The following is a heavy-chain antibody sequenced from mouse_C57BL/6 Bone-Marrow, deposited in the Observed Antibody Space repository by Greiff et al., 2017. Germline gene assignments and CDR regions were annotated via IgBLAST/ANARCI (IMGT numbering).Heavy chain of an antibody. Sequence: VQLQQSGAELVRPGASVKLSCTASGFNIKDDYMHWVKQRPEQGLEWIGWITPANGDTKYTSKFQGKATITADTAYNTAYLQLSSLTSEDTGVCYCNTVVHYWGQGTTRTVTS. CDR3: NTVVHY. D-gene: IGHD1-1*01. CDR1: GFNIKDDY. J-gene: IGHJ2*01. V-gene: IGHV14-4*01. CDR2: ITPANGDT.